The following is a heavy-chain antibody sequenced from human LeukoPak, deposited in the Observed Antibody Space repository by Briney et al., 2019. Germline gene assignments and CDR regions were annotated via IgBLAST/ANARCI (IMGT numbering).Heavy chain of an antibody. V-gene: IGHV4-59*01. CDR2: ISYSGST. Sequence: SETLSLTCTVSGGSISRYYWSWIRQPPGKGLEWIGYISYSGSTNYNPSLKSRVTISVDTSKNQFSLKLSSVTAADTAVYYCARSIVGATRAFDIWGQGTMVTVSS. CDR1: GGSISRYY. J-gene: IGHJ3*02. CDR3: ARSIVGATRAFDI. D-gene: IGHD1-26*01.